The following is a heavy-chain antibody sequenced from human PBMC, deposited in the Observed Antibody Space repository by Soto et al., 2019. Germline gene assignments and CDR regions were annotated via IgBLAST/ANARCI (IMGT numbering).Heavy chain of an antibody. CDR3: ARVAAAGPFDY. D-gene: IGHD6-13*01. V-gene: IGHV4-31*03. CDR2: IYYSGST. CDR1: GGSISSGGYY. Sequence: LSLTCTVSGGSISSGGYYWSWIRQHPGKGLEWIGYIYYSGSTYYNPSLKSRVTISVDTSKNQFSLKLSPVTAADTAVYYCARVAAAGPFDYWGQGTLVTVSS. J-gene: IGHJ4*02.